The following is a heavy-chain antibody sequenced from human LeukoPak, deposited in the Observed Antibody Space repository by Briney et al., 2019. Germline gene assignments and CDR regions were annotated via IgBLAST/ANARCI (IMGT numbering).Heavy chain of an antibody. Sequence: PGGSLRLSCAASGFSFSTYAMHWVRQAPGKGLEWVAFIQYDGSNKYYTDSVKGRFTISRDNSKNTLYLQMNSLRAEDTAVYYCAKEVWTYCGGDCIDAFDIWGQGTMVTVSS. J-gene: IGHJ3*02. CDR2: IQYDGSNK. D-gene: IGHD2-21*02. CDR3: AKEVWTYCGGDCIDAFDI. V-gene: IGHV3-30*02. CDR1: GFSFSTYA.